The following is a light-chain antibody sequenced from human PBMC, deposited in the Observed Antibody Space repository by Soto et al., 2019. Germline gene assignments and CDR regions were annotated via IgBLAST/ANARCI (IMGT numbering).Light chain of an antibody. CDR1: QSISSN. J-gene: IGKJ1*01. CDR3: QQYKSWPRT. CDR2: DAS. Sequence: EIVMTQSPATLSVSPGERATLSCRASQSISSNLAWYQQKPGQAPRLLISDASTRATGIPARFSGSGSGTEFTLTISSLQSEDFAIYYCQQYKSWPRTFGQGTKVEIK. V-gene: IGKV3-15*01.